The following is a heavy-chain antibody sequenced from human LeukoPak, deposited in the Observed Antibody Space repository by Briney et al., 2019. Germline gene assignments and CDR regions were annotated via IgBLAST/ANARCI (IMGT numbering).Heavy chain of an antibody. D-gene: IGHD4-23*01. J-gene: IGHJ4*02. CDR2: IYYSGST. CDR1: GGSISSSSYY. CDR3: AREQYGGNSGYDY. V-gene: IGHV4-39*07. Sequence: SETLSLTCTVSGGSISSSSYYWGWIRQPPGKGLEWIGSIYYSGSTYYNPSLKSRVTISVDTSKNQFSLKLSSVTAADTAVYYCAREQYGGNSGYDYWGQGTLVTVSS.